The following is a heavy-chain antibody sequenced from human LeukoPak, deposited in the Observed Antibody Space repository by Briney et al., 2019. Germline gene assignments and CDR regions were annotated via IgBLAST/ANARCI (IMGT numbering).Heavy chain of an antibody. CDR3: AKLKLLGGEYFDD. Sequence: QAGGSLSLSCVASGVAFSSYGMSWVRQAPGKGLEWVSSIGLTSAHTYYADSVKGRFTISRDNSKNTLYLEMNWLRAEDAAIYYCAKLKLLGGEYFDDWGQGTLVTVSS. D-gene: IGHD3-16*01. V-gene: IGHV3-23*01. CDR1: GVAFSSYG. J-gene: IGHJ4*02. CDR2: IGLTSAHT.